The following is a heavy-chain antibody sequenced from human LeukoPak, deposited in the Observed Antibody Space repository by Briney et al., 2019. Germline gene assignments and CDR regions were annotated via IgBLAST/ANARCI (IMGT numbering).Heavy chain of an antibody. J-gene: IGHJ4*02. V-gene: IGHV4-34*01. Sequence: GSLRLSCAASGFTFSNAWMSWVRQPPGKGLEWIGEINHSGSTNYNPSLKSRVTISVDTSKNQFSLTLSSVTAADTAVYYCARVARCTSCFDVDYWGQGTLVTVSS. CDR3: ARVARCTSCFDVDY. CDR1: GFTFSNAW. D-gene: IGHD2-2*01. CDR2: INHSGST.